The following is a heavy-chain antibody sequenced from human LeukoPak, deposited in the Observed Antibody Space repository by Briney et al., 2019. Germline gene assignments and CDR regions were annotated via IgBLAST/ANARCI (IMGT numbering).Heavy chain of an antibody. J-gene: IGHJ4*02. CDR3: ASSAYCSSTSCYAY. CDR2: ISPYNGNT. Sequence: ASVKVSCKASGYSFTRCGISWVRQAPGQALEWMGWISPYNGNTNYAQKLQGRVTMTTDTSTSTAYMELRSLRSDDTAVYYCASSAYCSSTSCYAYWGQGTLVTVSS. D-gene: IGHD2-2*01. CDR1: GYSFTRCG. V-gene: IGHV1-18*01.